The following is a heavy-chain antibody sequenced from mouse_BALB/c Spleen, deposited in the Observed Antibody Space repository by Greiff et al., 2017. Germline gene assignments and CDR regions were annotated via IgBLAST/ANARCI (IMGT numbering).Heavy chain of an antibody. D-gene: IGHD3-2*02. CDR3: ARGGLRGDVTWFAY. CDR1: GYSITSGYY. Sequence: EVKLQESGPGLVKPSQSLSLTCSVTGYSITSGYYWNWIRQFPGNKLEWMGYISYDGSNNYNPSLKNRISITRDTSKNQFFLKLNSVTTEDTATYYCARGGLRGDVTWFAYWGQGTLVTVSA. CDR2: ISYDGSN. V-gene: IGHV3-6*02. J-gene: IGHJ3*01.